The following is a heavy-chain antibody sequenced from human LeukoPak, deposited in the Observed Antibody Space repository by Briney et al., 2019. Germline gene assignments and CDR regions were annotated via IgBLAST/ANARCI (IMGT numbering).Heavy chain of an antibody. Sequence: GASVKVSCKASGYTFTGYYMHWVRQAPGQGLEWMGRINPNSGGTNYAQKFQGRVTMTRDTSISTAYMELSRLRSDDTAVYYCARGGLGYSSSWYEQTNWFDPWGQGTLVTVSS. D-gene: IGHD6-13*01. CDR3: ARGGLGYSSSWYEQTNWFDP. CDR1: GYTFTGYY. J-gene: IGHJ5*02. CDR2: INPNSGGT. V-gene: IGHV1-2*06.